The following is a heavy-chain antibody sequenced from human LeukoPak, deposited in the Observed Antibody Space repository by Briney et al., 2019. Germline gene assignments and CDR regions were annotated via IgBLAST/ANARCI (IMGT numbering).Heavy chain of an antibody. CDR2: IIPILGTA. D-gene: IGHD3-3*01. CDR3: ARDKGAITIPYGMDV. Sequence: ASVKVSCKASGGTFSSYAISWVRQAPGQGLEWMGGIIPILGTANYAQKFQGRVTITADESTSTAYMELSSLRSEDTAVYYCARDKGAITIPYGMDVWGQGTTVTVSS. CDR1: GGTFSSYA. J-gene: IGHJ6*02. V-gene: IGHV1-69*13.